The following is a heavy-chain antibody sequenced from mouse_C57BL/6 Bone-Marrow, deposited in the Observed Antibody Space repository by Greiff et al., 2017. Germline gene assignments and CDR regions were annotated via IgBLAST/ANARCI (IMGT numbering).Heavy chain of an antibody. J-gene: IGHJ3*01. CDR3: ASLYSNYGGFAY. CDR1: GFSLTSYG. Sequence: VQGVESGPGLVQPSQSLSITCTVSGFSLTSYGVHWVRQSPGKGLEWLGVIWRGGGTDYNAAFISRLSISKDNSKSQVFFKMNSLQADDTAIYYCASLYSNYGGFAYWGQGTLVTVSA. CDR2: IWRGGGT. D-gene: IGHD2-5*01. V-gene: IGHV2-2*01.